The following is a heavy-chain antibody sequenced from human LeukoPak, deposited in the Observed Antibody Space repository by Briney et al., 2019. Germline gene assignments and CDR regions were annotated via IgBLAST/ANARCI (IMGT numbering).Heavy chain of an antibody. CDR1: AFTSSSYG. J-gene: IGHJ4*02. Sequence: PGGSLRLSCAASAFTSSSYGMHWVRQAPGKGLEWVAFIRYDGSNKYYADSVKGRFTISRDNSKNTLYLQMNSLRAEDTAVYYCFYIAARRDGWGQGTLVTVSS. D-gene: IGHD6-6*01. CDR2: IRYDGSNK. V-gene: IGHV3-30*02. CDR3: FYIAARRDG.